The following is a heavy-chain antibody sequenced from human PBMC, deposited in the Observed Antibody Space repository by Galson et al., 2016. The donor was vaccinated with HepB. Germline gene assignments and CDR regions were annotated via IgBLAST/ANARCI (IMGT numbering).Heavy chain of an antibody. CDR3: ADYNEWKPVDS. V-gene: IGHV1-24*01. D-gene: IGHD3-10*01. Sequence: SVKVSCKVSGDTLSELSIHWVRQAPGKGLEWMGGFGPEEGEAIYAQNFQGRVIITEDTSTDTAYMELSSLKSEDAAIYYCADYNEWKPVDSWGQGTLITASS. J-gene: IGHJ4*02. CDR1: GDTLSELS. CDR2: FGPEEGEA.